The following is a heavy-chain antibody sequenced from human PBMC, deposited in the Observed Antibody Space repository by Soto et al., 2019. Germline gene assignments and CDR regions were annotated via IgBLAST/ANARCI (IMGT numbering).Heavy chain of an antibody. D-gene: IGHD2-21*02. CDR3: AREETAWPLAYGLDV. Sequence: GSLRLSCAASVFSFSTYSMNWVRQAPGKGLEWVSSISSRSDTYYADSVKGRFTISRDNAKNSVSLQMDSLRAEDAAVYYCAREETAWPLAYGLDVWGQGTTVTVSS. CDR2: ISSRSDT. CDR1: VFSFSTYS. J-gene: IGHJ6*02. V-gene: IGHV3-21*01.